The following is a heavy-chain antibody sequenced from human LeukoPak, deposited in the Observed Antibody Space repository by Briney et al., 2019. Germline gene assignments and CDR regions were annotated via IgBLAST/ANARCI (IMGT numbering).Heavy chain of an antibody. D-gene: IGHD3-16*02. V-gene: IGHV1-8*03. J-gene: IGHJ4*02. Sequence: ASVKVSCKASGYTFTSYDINWVRQATGQGPEWMGWMNPNSGNTGYAQKFRGRVSITRNTSISTAYMELSSLVSEDTAVYYCARLRELSSDDYWGQGTLVTVSS. CDR2: MNPNSGNT. CDR3: ARLRELSSDDY. CDR1: GYTFTSYD.